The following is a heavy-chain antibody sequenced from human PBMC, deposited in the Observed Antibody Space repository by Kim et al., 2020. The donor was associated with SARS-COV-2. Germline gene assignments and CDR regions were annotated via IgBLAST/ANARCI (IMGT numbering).Heavy chain of an antibody. Sequence: SETLSLTCTVSGGSISSSSYYWGWIRQPPGKGLEWIGSIYYSGSTYYNPSLKSRVTISVDTSKNQFSLKLSSVTAADTAVYYCARQYYDFWSGSRTHLDYWGQGTLVTVSS. CDR3: ARQYYDFWSGSRTHLDY. CDR2: IYYSGST. J-gene: IGHJ4*02. CDR1: GGSISSSSYY. V-gene: IGHV4-39*01. D-gene: IGHD3-3*01.